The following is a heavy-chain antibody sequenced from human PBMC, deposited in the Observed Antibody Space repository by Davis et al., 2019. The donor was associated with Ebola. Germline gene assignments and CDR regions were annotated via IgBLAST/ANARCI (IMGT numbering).Heavy chain of an antibody. CDR2: IYPGDSDT. V-gene: IGHV5-51*01. CDR3: ARPSTAGNSDAFDA. D-gene: IGHD1/OR15-1a*01. J-gene: IGHJ3*01. Sequence: GESLKISCKASGYTFTSYWIGWVRQMPGKGLEWMGIIYPGDSDTRYRPSFQGQVTISADKSISTAYLHWSSLKASDTALYYCARPSTAGNSDAFDAWGQGTMVTVSS. CDR1: GYTFTSYW.